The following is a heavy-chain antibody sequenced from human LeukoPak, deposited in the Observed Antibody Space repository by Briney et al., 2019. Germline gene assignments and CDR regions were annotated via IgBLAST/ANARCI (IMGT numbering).Heavy chain of an antibody. D-gene: IGHD3-9*01. CDR2: IYHSGST. CDR3: ARRLRYFDWLLDYFDY. V-gene: IGHV4-4*02. J-gene: IGHJ4*02. CDR1: GGSISSSNW. Sequence: PSETLSITCAVSGGSISSSNWWSWVRQPPGKGLEWIGEIYHSGSTNYNPSLKSRVTISVDKSKNQFSLKLSSVTAADTAVYYCARRLRYFDWLLDYFDYWGQGTLVTVSS.